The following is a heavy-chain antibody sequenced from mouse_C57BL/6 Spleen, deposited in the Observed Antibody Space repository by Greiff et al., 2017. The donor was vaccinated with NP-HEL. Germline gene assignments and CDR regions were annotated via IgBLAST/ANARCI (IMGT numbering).Heavy chain of an antibody. D-gene: IGHD2-10*02. J-gene: IGHJ1*03. V-gene: IGHV10-1*01. CDR3: VRDSLDWYFDV. CDR1: GFSFNTYA. CDR2: IRSKSNNYAT. Sequence: EVQLVESGGGLVQPKGSLKLSCAASGFSFNTYAMNWVRQAPGKGLEWVARIRSKSNNYATYYADSVKDRFTISRDDSESMLYLQMNNLKTEDTALYYTVRDSLDWYFDVWGTGTTGTVSS.